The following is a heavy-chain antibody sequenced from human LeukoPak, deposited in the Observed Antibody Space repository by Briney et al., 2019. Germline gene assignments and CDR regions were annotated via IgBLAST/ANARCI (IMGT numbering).Heavy chain of an antibody. J-gene: IGHJ4*02. V-gene: IGHV3-21*01. D-gene: IGHD6-19*01. Sequence: PGGSLRLSCAVSGFTVSSNYMSWVRQAPGKGLEWVSSISSSSSYIYYADSVKGRFTISRDNAKNSLYLQMNSLRAEDTAVYYCARGGSGWYPYYFDYWGQGTLVTVSS. CDR1: GFTVSSNY. CDR3: ARGGSGWYPYYFDY. CDR2: ISSSSSYI.